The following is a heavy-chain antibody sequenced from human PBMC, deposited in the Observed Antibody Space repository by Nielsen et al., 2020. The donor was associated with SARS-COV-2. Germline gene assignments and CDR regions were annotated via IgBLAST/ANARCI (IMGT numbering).Heavy chain of an antibody. D-gene: IGHD6-13*01. Sequence: GESLKISCVASGFTFSSYEMSWVRQAPGKGLEWVSYTTSSGLSIYYADSVKGRFTISRDSAKNSLYLQMNSLRAEDTAVYYCASQQGPLGYWGQGTLVTVSS. CDR1: GFTFSSYE. CDR2: TTSSGLSI. V-gene: IGHV3-48*03. J-gene: IGHJ4*02. CDR3: ASQQGPLGY.